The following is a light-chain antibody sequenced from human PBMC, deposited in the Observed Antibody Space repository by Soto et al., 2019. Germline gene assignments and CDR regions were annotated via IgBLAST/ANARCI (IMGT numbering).Light chain of an antibody. CDR2: SAS. Sequence: DIQMTQSPSSLSASVGDRVTITCRASQDISVYLAGYQQKPGKVPKLLIYSASTLQSGVPSRFSGSGSGTEFPLTISSLQPADDATYYCQKFNTAPLTCGQGTRLEIK. J-gene: IGKJ5*01. V-gene: IGKV1-27*01. CDR1: QDISVY. CDR3: QKFNTAPLT.